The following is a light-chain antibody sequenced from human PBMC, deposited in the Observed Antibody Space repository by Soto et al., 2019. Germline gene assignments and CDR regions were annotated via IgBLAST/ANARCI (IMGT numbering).Light chain of an antibody. CDR1: SSDVGGYNY. V-gene: IGLV2-14*03. CDR3: SSYTSSSTLYV. Sequence: QSALTQPASVSGSPGQSITISCTGTSSDVGGYNYVSWYQHHPGKAPKLMIYDVSNRPSGVSNRFSGYKSGNTASLTISGLQAEDEAGYYCSSYTSSSTLYVFGTGTKLTVL. J-gene: IGLJ1*01. CDR2: DVS.